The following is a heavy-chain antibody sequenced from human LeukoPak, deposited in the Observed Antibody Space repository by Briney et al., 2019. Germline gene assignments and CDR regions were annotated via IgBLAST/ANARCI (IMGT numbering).Heavy chain of an antibody. D-gene: IGHD3-3*01. J-gene: IGHJ6*02. Sequence: GESLKISCQGSGYSFTNYWLGWVRQMPGKGLEWMGIIYPGDSDTKYSPSFQGQVTISADKSITTAYLQWSSLEASDTAIYYCARSPPLLRFFWDTFEYVGMDVWGQGTTVTVSS. CDR1: GYSFTNYW. V-gene: IGHV5-51*01. CDR2: IYPGDSDT. CDR3: ARSPPLLRFFWDTFEYVGMDV.